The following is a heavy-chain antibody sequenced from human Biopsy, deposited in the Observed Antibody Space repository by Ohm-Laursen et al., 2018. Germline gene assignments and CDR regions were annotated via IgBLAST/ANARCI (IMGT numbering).Heavy chain of an antibody. CDR3: ARGSSRRAREGGMDV. V-gene: IGHV3-21*01. D-gene: IGHD6-6*01. CDR1: GFSVSSYD. Sequence: SLRLPCTASGFSVSSYDMNWVRQAPGKGLEWISYISETSSHIYDADSVRGRFTVARDIAKNSLYLQLNSLRVEDTAVYYCARGSSRRAREGGMDVWGQGTTVTVSS. CDR2: ISETSSHI. J-gene: IGHJ6*02.